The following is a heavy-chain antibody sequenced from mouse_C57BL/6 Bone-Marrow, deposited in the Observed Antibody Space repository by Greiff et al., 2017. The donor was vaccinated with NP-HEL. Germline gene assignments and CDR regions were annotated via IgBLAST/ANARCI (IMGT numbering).Heavy chain of an antibody. J-gene: IGHJ4*01. Sequence: VQLQQPGAELVNPGASVKLSCKASGYTFTSYWMQWVKQRPGQGLEWIGEIDPSDSYTNYNQKFKGKATLTVDTSSSTAYMQLSSLTSEDSAVYYCARWDYYYGSSYVNYAMDYWGQGTSVTVSS. CDR1: GYTFTSYW. D-gene: IGHD1-1*01. CDR2: IDPSDSYT. CDR3: ARWDYYYGSSYVNYAMDY. V-gene: IGHV1-50*01.